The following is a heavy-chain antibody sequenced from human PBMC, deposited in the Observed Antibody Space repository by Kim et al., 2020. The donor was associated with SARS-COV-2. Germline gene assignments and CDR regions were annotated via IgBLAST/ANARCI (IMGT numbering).Heavy chain of an antibody. Sequence: GGSLRLFCSASGFNFDIYAMQWVRQPPGKGLEWVGLINADGDDTYYADSVRGRFIISRDNRRNSLYLEMRSLTHEDTAIYYCAKDSGMTRFGELIDVWG. V-gene: IGHV3-43*02. D-gene: IGHD3-10*01. J-gene: IGHJ6*02. CDR3: AKDSGMTRFGELIDV. CDR1: GFNFDIYA. CDR2: INADGDDT.